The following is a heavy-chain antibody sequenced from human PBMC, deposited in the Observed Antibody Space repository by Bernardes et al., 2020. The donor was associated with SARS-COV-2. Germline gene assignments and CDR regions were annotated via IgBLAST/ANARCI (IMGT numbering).Heavy chain of an antibody. CDR2: INHSGST. J-gene: IGHJ4*02. D-gene: IGHD1-1*01. CDR3: ASFGLRAPGTGFDY. Sequence: SETLSLTCAVYGGSFSNNWWSWIRQPPGKGLEWIGEINHSGSTKYNPSLKSRVTISVDTSKNQFSLKLTSVTAADTAVYYCASFGLRAPGTGFDYWGQGTLVTVSS. CDR1: GGSFSNNW. V-gene: IGHV4-34*01.